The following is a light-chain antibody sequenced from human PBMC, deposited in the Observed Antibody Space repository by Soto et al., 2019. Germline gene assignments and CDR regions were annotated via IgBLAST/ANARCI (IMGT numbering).Light chain of an antibody. J-gene: IGLJ2*01. CDR2: TSD. CDR1: SSNIGGND. V-gene: IGLV1-47*01. CDR3: AAWDDSLSGVV. Sequence: QSVLTQPPSASGTPGQRVIISCSGSSSNIGGNDVYWYQQLPGTAPKLLIYTSDQRPSGVPDRFSDSKSGTSASLAISGPGSEDEADYYCAAWDDSLSGVVFGGGTKLTVL.